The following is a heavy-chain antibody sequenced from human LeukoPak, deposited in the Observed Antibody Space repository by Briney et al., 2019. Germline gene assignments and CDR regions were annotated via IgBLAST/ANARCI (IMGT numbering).Heavy chain of an antibody. CDR1: GGSISSYY. CDR2: IYYSGGT. D-gene: IGHD3-3*01. CDR3: AGCITIFGVVI. Sequence: SSETLSLTCTVSGGSISSYYWSWIRQPPGKGLEWIGYIYYSGGTNYNPSLKSRVTISVDTSKNQFSLKLSSVTAADTAVYYCAGCITIFGVVIWGQGTLVTVSS. V-gene: IGHV4-59*01. J-gene: IGHJ4*02.